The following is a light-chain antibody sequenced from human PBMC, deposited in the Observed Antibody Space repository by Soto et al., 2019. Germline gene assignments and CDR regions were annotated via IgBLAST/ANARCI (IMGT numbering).Light chain of an antibody. CDR1: SSDVGGYNY. Sequence: SVLTQPASVSGSPGQSITISCTGTSSDVGGYNYVSWYQQHPGKAPKLMIYEVSNRPSGVSNRFSGSKSGNTASLTISGLQAEDEADYYCSSYTRSSTLFGTGTKVTVL. J-gene: IGLJ1*01. CDR3: SSYTRSSTL. CDR2: EVS. V-gene: IGLV2-14*01.